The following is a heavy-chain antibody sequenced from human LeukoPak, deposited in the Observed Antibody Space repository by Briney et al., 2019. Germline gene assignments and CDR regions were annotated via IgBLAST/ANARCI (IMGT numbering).Heavy chain of an antibody. CDR1: GFTFSSYS. CDR2: ISSSSSTI. V-gene: IGHV3-48*04. Sequence: QPGGSLRLSCAASGFTFSSYSMNWVRQAPGKGLERVSYISSSSSTIYYADSVKGRFIISRDNAKNTLYLQMNSLRAEDTAVFYCARDEGSEVPSIRGFDFWGQGTLVTVSS. CDR3: ARDEGSEVPSIRGFDF. D-gene: IGHD3-3*02. J-gene: IGHJ4*02.